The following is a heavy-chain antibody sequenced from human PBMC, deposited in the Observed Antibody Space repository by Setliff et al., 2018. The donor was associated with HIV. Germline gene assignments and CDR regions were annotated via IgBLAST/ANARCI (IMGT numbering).Heavy chain of an antibody. D-gene: IGHD3-22*01. CDR1: GGSISSYS. Sequence: SETLSLTCSISGGSISSYSWSWIRQVPGKGLEWIGNIYYGGSANYKPSPKSRVTISTDWHRNQVSLELRSVTAADTAVYFCARDFTYDNTGSLTGFGMDVWGQGTTVTVSS. CDR2: IYYGGSA. CDR3: ARDFTYDNTGSLTGFGMDV. V-gene: IGHV4-59*12. J-gene: IGHJ6*02.